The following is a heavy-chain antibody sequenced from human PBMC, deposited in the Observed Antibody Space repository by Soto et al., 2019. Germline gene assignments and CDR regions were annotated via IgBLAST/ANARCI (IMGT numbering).Heavy chain of an antibody. CDR3: AKDGRGSGSHYNSFGY. V-gene: IGHV3-53*01. CDR2: IYSTGTT. D-gene: IGHD3-10*01. CDR1: GFTVGNNY. J-gene: IGHJ4*02. Sequence: EVQLVESGGGLIQPGGSLKLSCAASGFTVGNNYMSWVRQAPGTGLEWVSLIYSTGTTKYADSVKCRFTVSRDNAKNTLYLQMNSLRAEDTAVYYCAKDGRGSGSHYNSFGYWGQGTLVTVSS.